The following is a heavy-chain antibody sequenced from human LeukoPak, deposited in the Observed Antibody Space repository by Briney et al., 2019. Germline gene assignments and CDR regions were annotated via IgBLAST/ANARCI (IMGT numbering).Heavy chain of an antibody. CDR3: ARDRGYSGYDSRFDY. V-gene: IGHV1-18*01. CDR1: GYTFTSYG. J-gene: IGHJ4*02. CDR2: ISAYNGNT. D-gene: IGHD5-12*01. Sequence: ASVKVSCKASGYTFTSYGISWVRQAPGQGPEWMGWISAYNGNTNYAQKLQGRVTMTTDTSTSTAYMELRSLRSDDTAVYYCARDRGYSGYDSRFDYWGQGTLVTVSS.